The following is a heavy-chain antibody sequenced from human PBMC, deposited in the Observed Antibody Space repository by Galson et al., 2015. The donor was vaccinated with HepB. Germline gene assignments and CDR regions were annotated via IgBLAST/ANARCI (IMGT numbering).Heavy chain of an antibody. J-gene: IGHJ4*02. D-gene: IGHD2-15*01. V-gene: IGHV3-49*04. CDR1: GFIFGDYA. CDR2: IRSELYGGTT. CDR3: TRAESCSGPSCYSV. Sequence: SLRLSCAASGFIFGDYALSWVRQAPGKGLEWLGFIRSELYGGTTEYAASVKGRFTISRDDSKSIAHLQVNSLKTEDTAVYYCTRAESCSGPSCYSVWGQGTLVTVSS.